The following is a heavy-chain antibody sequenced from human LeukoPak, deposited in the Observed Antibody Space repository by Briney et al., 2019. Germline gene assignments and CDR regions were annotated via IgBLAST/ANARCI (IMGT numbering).Heavy chain of an antibody. J-gene: IGHJ4*02. CDR1: GFPVITNA. CDR2: LYSDGNT. V-gene: IGHV3-53*01. Sequence: GGSRKPSVAPSGFPVITNAMTWFRRAPGRGPNWFSVLYSDGNTKYADSVQGRFTISRDNSKNTLYLEMNSLSPDDTAVYYCARGVEPLAANTLAYWGQGTLVTVSS. CDR3: ARGVEPLAANTLAY. D-gene: IGHD1-14*01.